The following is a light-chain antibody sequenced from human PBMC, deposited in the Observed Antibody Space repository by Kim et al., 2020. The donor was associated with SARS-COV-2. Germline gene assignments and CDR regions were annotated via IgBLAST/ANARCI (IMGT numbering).Light chain of an antibody. CDR2: SNN. Sequence: KRVPISCSGSSSNIGTNSVSWYQQLPGTAPKLLIHSNNQRPSGVPDQFSGSKSGTSASLAISGLQSEDEADYYCAAWDDSLNGVVFGGGTQLTVL. J-gene: IGLJ2*01. CDR3: AAWDDSLNGVV. V-gene: IGLV1-44*01. CDR1: SSNIGTNS.